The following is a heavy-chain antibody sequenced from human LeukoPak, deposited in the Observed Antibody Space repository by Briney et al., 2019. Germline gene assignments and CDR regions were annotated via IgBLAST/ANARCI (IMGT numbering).Heavy chain of an antibody. CDR3: ASPLADPSHYYYGMDV. CDR2: INPSGGST. V-gene: IGHV1-46*01. J-gene: IGHJ6*02. Sequence: ASVNVSFKASGYTFTSYYMHWVRQAPGQGLEWMGIINPSGGSTSYAQKFQGRVTMTRDTSTSTVYMELSSLRSEDTAVYYCASPLADPSHYYYGMDVWGQGTTVTVSS. CDR1: GYTFTSYY. D-gene: IGHD3-3*02.